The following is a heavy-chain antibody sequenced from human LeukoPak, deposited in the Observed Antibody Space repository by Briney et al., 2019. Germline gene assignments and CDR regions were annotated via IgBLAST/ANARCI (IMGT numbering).Heavy chain of an antibody. J-gene: IGHJ4*02. D-gene: IGHD3-10*01. CDR3: ARDGSDGDYFDY. CDR2: IKHDGSEK. CDR1: GFIFTNYL. Sequence: GGSLRLSCAASGFIFTNYLMSWVRQAPGKGLEWVASIKHDGSEKYYVDSVRGRFTISRDNTMNSLYLQMSSLRAEDTAVYYCARDGSDGDYFDYWGQGTLVTVSS. V-gene: IGHV3-7*01.